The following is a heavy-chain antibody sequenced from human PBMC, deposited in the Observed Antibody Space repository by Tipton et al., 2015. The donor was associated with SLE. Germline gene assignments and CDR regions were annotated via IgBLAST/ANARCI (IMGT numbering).Heavy chain of an antibody. CDR3: ARGGVGFFDI. V-gene: IGHV4-61*01. CDR2: IYYSGST. D-gene: IGHD1-26*01. CDR1: GGSVSSGSYY. Sequence: GLVKPSETLSLTCTVSGGSVSSGSYYWTWIRQPPGKGLEWIGYIYYSGSTNYNPSLKSRVTISVDTSKNQFSLKLSSVTAADTAVYYCARGGVGFFDIWGQGTMVTVSS. J-gene: IGHJ3*02.